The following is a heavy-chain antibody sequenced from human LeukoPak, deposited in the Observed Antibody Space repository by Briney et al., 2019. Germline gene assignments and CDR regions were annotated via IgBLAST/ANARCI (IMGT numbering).Heavy chain of an antibody. Sequence: SETLSLTCTVSGGSISSYSWSWIRQPPGKGLEWIGYIYYSGSTNYNPSLKSRVTISVDTSKNQFSLKLSSVTAADTAVCYCARGYFYDSSGYFSQYYFDYWGQGTLVTVSS. V-gene: IGHV4-59*12. CDR2: IYYSGST. CDR1: GGSISSYS. J-gene: IGHJ4*02. CDR3: ARGYFYDSSGYFSQYYFDY. D-gene: IGHD3-22*01.